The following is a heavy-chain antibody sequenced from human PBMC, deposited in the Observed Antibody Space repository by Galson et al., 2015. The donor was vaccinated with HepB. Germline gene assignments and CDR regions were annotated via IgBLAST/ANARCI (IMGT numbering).Heavy chain of an antibody. V-gene: IGHV4-34*01. D-gene: IGHD6-19*01. Sequence: ETLSLTCAVYGGSFSGYYWSWIRQPPGKGLEWIGEINHSGSTNYNPSLKSRVTISVDTSKNQFSLKLSSVTAADTAVYYCARGLYSSGGSPPGYYGMDVWAKGPRSPSP. J-gene: IGHJ6*02. CDR2: INHSGST. CDR1: GGSFSGYY. CDR3: ARGLYSSGGSPPGYYGMDV.